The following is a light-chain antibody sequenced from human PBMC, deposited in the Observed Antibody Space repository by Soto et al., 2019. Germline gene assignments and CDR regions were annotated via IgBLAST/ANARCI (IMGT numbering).Light chain of an antibody. Sequence: EIVMTQSPATLSVSPGERATLSCRASQSVSSNLAWYQQKPGQAPRLLMYDASTRVTGVPPRFSGSGSGTEFTLTISSQQSEDFAVYYCQQYENWPRTFGQGTKVQIK. CDR3: QQYENWPRT. V-gene: IGKV3-15*01. CDR1: QSVSSN. CDR2: DAS. J-gene: IGKJ1*01.